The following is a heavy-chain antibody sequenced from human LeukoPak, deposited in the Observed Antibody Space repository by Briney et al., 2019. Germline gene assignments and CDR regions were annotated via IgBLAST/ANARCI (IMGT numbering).Heavy chain of an antibody. Sequence: PGGSLRLPCAASGFIFSSYGMSWVRQAPGKGLEWVSAISGSGGSTYYADSVKGRFTISRDNSKNTLYLQMNSLRAEDTAVYYCAKVRVKITMIVVAALIYFDYWGQGTLVTVSS. D-gene: IGHD3-22*01. CDR2: ISGSGGST. J-gene: IGHJ4*02. CDR1: GFIFSSYG. V-gene: IGHV3-23*01. CDR3: AKVRVKITMIVVAALIYFDY.